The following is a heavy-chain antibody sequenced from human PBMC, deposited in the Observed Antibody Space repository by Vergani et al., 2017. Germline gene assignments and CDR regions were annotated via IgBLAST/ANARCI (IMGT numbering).Heavy chain of an antibody. CDR3: VATTVTTYYFDY. J-gene: IGHJ4*02. D-gene: IGHD4-17*01. Sequence: QLQLQESGSGLVKPSQTLSLTCAVSGGSISSGGYSWSWIRQPPGKGLEWIGYIYHSGSTYYNPPPRSRVTLSVDRSKNQFPLNLSSVTAADTAVYYCVATTVTTYYFDYWGQGTLVTVSS. V-gene: IGHV4-30-2*01. CDR1: GGSISSGGYS. CDR2: IYHSGST.